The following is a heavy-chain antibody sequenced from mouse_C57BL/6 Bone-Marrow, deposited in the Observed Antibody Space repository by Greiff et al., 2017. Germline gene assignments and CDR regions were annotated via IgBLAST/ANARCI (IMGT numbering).Heavy chain of an antibody. Sequence: VQRVESGAELARPGASVKLSCKASGYTFTSYGISWVKQRTGQGLEWIGEIYPRSGNTYYNEKFKGKATLTADKSSSTAYMELRSLTSEDSAVYFCARSSSYWYFDVWGTGTTVTVSS. CDR3: ARSSSYWYFDV. V-gene: IGHV1-81*01. J-gene: IGHJ1*03. CDR2: IYPRSGNT. D-gene: IGHD1-1*01. CDR1: GYTFTSYG.